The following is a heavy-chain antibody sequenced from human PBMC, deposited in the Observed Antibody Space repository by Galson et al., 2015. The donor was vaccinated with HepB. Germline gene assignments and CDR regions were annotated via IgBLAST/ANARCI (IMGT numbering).Heavy chain of an antibody. V-gene: IGHV1-46*01. Sequence: SVKVSCKASGYTFINFFLHWVRQAPGQGLEWMGVINPLDGGTTYAQNFQGTVTMTSDTSTTTVYMGVSSLRSEDTAMYYCARGRPKWANFDYWGQGTLVTVSS. CDR2: INPLDGGT. CDR1: GYTFINFF. CDR3: ARGRPKWANFDY. J-gene: IGHJ4*02. D-gene: IGHD2-8*01.